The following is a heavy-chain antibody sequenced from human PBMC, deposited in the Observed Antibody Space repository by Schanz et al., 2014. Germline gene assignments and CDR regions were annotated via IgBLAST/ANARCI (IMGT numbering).Heavy chain of an antibody. Sequence: EVRLVESGGGLVQPGGSLRLSCVASGFNFYTSAMTWVRQAPGKGLEWVSIIYSGVSTYYADSVKGRFTISRDNSKNTVYLQMNSLRGEDTGMYYCARGDPVAGLDYWGRGTLVTVSS. J-gene: IGHJ4*02. CDR2: IYSGVST. CDR1: GFNFYTSA. V-gene: IGHV3-66*01. CDR3: ARGDPVAGLDY.